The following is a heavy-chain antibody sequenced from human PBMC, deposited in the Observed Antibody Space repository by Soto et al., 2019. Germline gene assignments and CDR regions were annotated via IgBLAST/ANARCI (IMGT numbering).Heavy chain of an antibody. CDR3: ARDGYYDSGSYGMDV. CDR1: GYTFTNYG. Sequence: ASVKVSCKTSGYTFTNYGISWVRQAPGQGFEWMGWISDYNGNTNYAQKIQGRVIMTTDTSTKTAYMVLRSLRFDDTAVYYCARDGYYDSGSYGMDVWGQGTTVTVSS. D-gene: IGHD3-10*01. J-gene: IGHJ6*02. V-gene: IGHV1-18*01. CDR2: ISDYNGNT.